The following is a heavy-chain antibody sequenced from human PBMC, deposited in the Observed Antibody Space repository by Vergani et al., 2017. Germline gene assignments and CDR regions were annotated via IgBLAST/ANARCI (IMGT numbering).Heavy chain of an antibody. CDR1: GFPFSSYE. CDR3: AREVYREQLVKSYYGMDV. V-gene: IGHV3-48*03. J-gene: IGHJ6*02. Sequence: EVQLVESGGGLVQPGGSLRLSCAASGFPFSSYEMNWVRQAPGKGLEWVSYISSSGSTIYYADSVKGRFTISRDNAKNSLYLQMNSLRAEDTAVYYCAREVYREQLVKSYYGMDVWGQGTTVTVSS. D-gene: IGHD6-13*01. CDR2: ISSSGSTI.